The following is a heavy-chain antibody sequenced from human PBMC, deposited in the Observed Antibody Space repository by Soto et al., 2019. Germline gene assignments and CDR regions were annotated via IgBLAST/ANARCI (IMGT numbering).Heavy chain of an antibody. Sequence: ASVKVSCKASGYTFTSYYMHWVRQAPGQGLEWMGIINPSGGSTSYAQKFQGRVIMTRDTSTSTVYMELSSLRSEDTAVYYCARDGSGYCSSTSCYVFDYWGQGTLVTVSS. CDR1: GYTFTSYY. CDR3: ARDGSGYCSSTSCYVFDY. CDR2: INPSGGST. D-gene: IGHD2-2*01. J-gene: IGHJ4*02. V-gene: IGHV1-46*01.